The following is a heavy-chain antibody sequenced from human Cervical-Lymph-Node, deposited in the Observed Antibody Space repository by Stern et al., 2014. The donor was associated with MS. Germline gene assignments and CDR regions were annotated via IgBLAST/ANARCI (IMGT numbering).Heavy chain of an antibody. J-gene: IGHJ4*02. Sequence: VQLVQSGSELKKPGASVKVSCKASGYTFTNHPLNWVRQAPGQGLEWMGWINTNTGSPTYAPGFTGRFVFSLDTSVSTAYLQISRLKAEDTAVYYCARDVREYYETSGFDYWGQGTLVTVSS. V-gene: IGHV7-4-1*02. CDR3: ARDVREYYETSGFDY. CDR1: GYTFTNHP. CDR2: INTNTGSP. D-gene: IGHD3-22*01.